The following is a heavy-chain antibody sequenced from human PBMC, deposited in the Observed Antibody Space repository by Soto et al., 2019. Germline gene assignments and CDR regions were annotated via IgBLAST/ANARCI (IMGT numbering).Heavy chain of an antibody. J-gene: IGHJ5*02. CDR1: GYTVTSYG. Sequence: ASVKVSCKASGYTVTSYGISWVRQAPGQGLEWMGWISAYNGNTNYAQKLQGRVTMTTDTSTSTAYMELRSLRSDDTAVYYCARDEDSSGYYKGFDPWGQGTLVTAPQ. CDR2: ISAYNGNT. CDR3: ARDEDSSGYYKGFDP. D-gene: IGHD3-22*01. V-gene: IGHV1-18*01.